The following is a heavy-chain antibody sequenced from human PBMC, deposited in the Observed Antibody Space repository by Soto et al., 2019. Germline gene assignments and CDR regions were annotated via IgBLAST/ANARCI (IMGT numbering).Heavy chain of an antibody. CDR1: GFTFDNYA. D-gene: IGHD5-12*01. CDR3: AKNLGDGYNTGLDC. CDR2: ITSNSGSI. V-gene: IGHV3-9*01. J-gene: IGHJ4*02. Sequence: LRLSCAASGFTFDNYAMHWLRQAPGKGLEWVSTITSNSGSIGYADSVKGRFTISRDNAKNSLYLQMNSLRAEDTALYYCAKNLGDGYNTGLDCWGQGSLVTVSS.